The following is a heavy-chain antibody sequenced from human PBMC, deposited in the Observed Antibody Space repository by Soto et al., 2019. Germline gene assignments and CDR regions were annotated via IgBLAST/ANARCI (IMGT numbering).Heavy chain of an antibody. V-gene: IGHV4-39*01. CDR1: GGSISSSSYY. Sequence: ASETLSLTCTVSGGSISSSSYYWGWIRQPPGKGLEWIGSIYYSGSTYYNPSLKSRVTISVDTSKNQFSLKLSSVTAADTAVYYCARQGDIVLMVYAITGGNWFDPWGQGTLVTVSS. CDR2: IYYSGST. J-gene: IGHJ5*02. CDR3: ARQGDIVLMVYAITGGNWFDP. D-gene: IGHD2-8*01.